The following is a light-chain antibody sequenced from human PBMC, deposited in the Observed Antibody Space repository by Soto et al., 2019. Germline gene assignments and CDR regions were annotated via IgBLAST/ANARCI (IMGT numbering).Light chain of an antibody. CDR3: QQYGSSPYT. CDR2: DTS. V-gene: IGKV3-20*01. CDR1: QGIGST. J-gene: IGKJ2*01. Sequence: EIVMTQSPATLSVSPGEGATLSCRASQGIGSTLAWYQQKPGQTPRLLIYDTSIRATGIPDRFSGSGSGTDFTLTISRLEPEDFAVYYCQQYGSSPYTFGQGTKLEIK.